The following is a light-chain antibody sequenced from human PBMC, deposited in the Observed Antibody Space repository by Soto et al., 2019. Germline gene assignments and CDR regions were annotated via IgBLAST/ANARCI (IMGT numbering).Light chain of an antibody. Sequence: EIVLTQSPATLSLSPGERATLSCRASQSINNYLAWYQQKPGQAPRLLIFDASNRATGIPARFSGSGSGTDFTLTISSLEPEDFAVYYCQQRSNWPPLTFGGGTKVDSK. CDR2: DAS. CDR3: QQRSNWPPLT. CDR1: QSINNY. V-gene: IGKV3-11*01. J-gene: IGKJ4*01.